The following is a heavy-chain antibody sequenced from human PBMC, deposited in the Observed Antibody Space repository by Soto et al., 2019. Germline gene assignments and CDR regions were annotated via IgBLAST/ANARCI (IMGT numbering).Heavy chain of an antibody. D-gene: IGHD2-15*01. CDR1: GDSISDYY. Sequence: VQLRESGPGLMTPSETLSLRCSVSGDSISDYYWNWIRQPPGKELEWIGYIYYTGDTKYNPSLKSGVTMSLDTSKTQFSLRLSSVAAADTAVYFCARAPPAPYCSGGKCDPWNDSFDVWGRGTTVTVCS. CDR2: IYYTGDT. V-gene: IGHV4-59*01. CDR3: ARAPPAPYCSGGKCDPWNDSFDV. J-gene: IGHJ3*01.